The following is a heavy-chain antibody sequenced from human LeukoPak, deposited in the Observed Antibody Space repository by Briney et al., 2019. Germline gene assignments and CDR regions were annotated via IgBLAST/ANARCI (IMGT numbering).Heavy chain of an antibody. V-gene: IGHV4-59*13. Sequence: SETLSLTCTVSGGPISRYYWSWTRQPPGKGRECIGYIYYSGSNNYNPPLKSRVTISVDTSKNQFSLKLSSVTAADTAVDDCASVEYCSGGRCYNVGWEDYWGQGTLVTVSS. CDR3: ASVEYCSGGRCYNVGWEDY. J-gene: IGHJ4*02. CDR2: IYYSGSN. CDR1: GGPISRYY. D-gene: IGHD2-15*01.